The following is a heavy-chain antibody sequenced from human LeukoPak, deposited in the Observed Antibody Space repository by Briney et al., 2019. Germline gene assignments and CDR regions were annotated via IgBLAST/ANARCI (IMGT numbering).Heavy chain of an antibody. CDR2: IYYSGAT. Sequence: GSLRLSCAASGFTFSDYYMSWIRQPPGKGLEWIGYIYYSGATNYNPSLKSRVTISVDTSKNQFSLKLTSVTAADTAVYFCARGGAFDIWGQGTLVTVSS. J-gene: IGHJ3*02. CDR1: GFTFSDYY. CDR3: ARGGAFDI. V-gene: IGHV4-59*01.